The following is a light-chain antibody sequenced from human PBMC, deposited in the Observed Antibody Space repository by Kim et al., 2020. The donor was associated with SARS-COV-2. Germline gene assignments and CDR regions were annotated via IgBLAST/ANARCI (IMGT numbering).Light chain of an antibody. CDR1: QSVSSN. V-gene: IGKV3-15*01. CDR3: QQYNNWPPLT. Sequence: EIVMTQSPATLSVSPGERATLSCRASQSVSSNLAWYQQKLGQPPRLLIYGASTRATGIPARFSGSGSGTEFTLTISSLQSEDFAVYYCQQYNNWPPLTFGGGNKLEI. J-gene: IGKJ4*01. CDR2: GAS.